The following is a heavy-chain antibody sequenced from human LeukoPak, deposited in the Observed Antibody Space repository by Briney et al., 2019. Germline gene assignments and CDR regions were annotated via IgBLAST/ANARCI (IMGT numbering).Heavy chain of an antibody. D-gene: IGHD3-10*01. Sequence: GGSLRLSCAASGFTFSTYSMNWVRLAPGKGLEWVSSTEPGTGSMFYADPVQGRFTISRDNAHNSLCLQMNSLRVEDTAVYYCARDYRDAYGYRYFDLWGRGTLVTVSS. J-gene: IGHJ2*01. CDR2: TEPGTGSM. V-gene: IGHV3-21*01. CDR3: ARDYRDAYGYRYFDL. CDR1: GFTFSTYS.